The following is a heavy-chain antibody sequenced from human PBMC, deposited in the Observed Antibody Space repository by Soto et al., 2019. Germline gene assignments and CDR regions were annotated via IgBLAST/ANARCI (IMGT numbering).Heavy chain of an antibody. CDR2: ISGGGDTT. CDR3: AKGRGGSGSLTPRVDF. CDR1: GFTFNNYA. Sequence: EVQLLESGGGLVQPGGSLRLSCAASGFTFNNYAMTWVRQAPGKGLEWVSAISGGGDTTSYADSVKGRFTVSRDGSKDTPYLQMNSLRAEDTALYFCAKGRGGSGSLTPRVDFWGQGTLVTVSS. D-gene: IGHD3-10*01. V-gene: IGHV3-23*01. J-gene: IGHJ4*02.